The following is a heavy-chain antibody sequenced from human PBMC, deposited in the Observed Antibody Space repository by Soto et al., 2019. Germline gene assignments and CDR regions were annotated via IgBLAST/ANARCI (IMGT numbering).Heavy chain of an antibody. D-gene: IGHD3-3*01. Sequence: QVQLVQSGAEVKEPGSSVKVSCKASGGTFSSYSISWVRQAPGQGLEWMGGIIPILGTPQYARKFQGRVTITADESTTTAYMELSRLRSDATAVYYCATRLSISGVVMSWFDPWGRGSLVTVSS. CDR2: IIPILGTP. J-gene: IGHJ5*01. CDR1: GGTFSSYS. V-gene: IGHV1-69*01. CDR3: ATRLSISGVVMSWFDP.